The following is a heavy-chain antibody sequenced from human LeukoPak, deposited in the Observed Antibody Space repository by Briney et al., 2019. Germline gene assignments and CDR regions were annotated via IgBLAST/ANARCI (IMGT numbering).Heavy chain of an antibody. CDR3: ARNWGYNYGYGSFDS. CDR2: IIPIFGTA. J-gene: IGHJ4*02. Sequence: SVKVSCKASGGTFSSYAISWVRQAPGQGLEWMGGIIPIFGTANYAQKFQGRVTITTDESTSTAYMELSSLRSEDTAVYYCARNWGYNYGYGSFDSWGQGILVTVSS. V-gene: IGHV1-69*05. D-gene: IGHD5-24*01. CDR1: GGTFSSYA.